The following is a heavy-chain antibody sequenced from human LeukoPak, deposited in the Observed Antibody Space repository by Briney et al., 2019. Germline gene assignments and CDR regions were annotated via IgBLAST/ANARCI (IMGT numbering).Heavy chain of an antibody. J-gene: IGHJ4*02. Sequence: KPSETLSLTCAVYGGSFSGYYWSWIHQPPGKGLEWIGEINHSGSTNYNPSLKSRVTISVDTSKNQFSLKLSSVTAADTAVYYCARRPRGYDSSGYYSAGAYFDYWGQGTLVTVSS. CDR2: INHSGST. D-gene: IGHD3-22*01. V-gene: IGHV4-34*01. CDR1: GGSFSGYY. CDR3: ARRPRGYDSSGYYSAGAYFDY.